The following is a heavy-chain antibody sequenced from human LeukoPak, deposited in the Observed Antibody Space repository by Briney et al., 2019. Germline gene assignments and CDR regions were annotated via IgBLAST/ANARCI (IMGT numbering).Heavy chain of an antibody. V-gene: IGHV1-18*01. Sequence: ASVKVSCKASGYTFTSYGISWVRQAPGQGLEWMGWISAYNGNTNYAQKLQGRVTMTTDTSTSTAYMELSSLRSEDTAVYYCATRAYYYGAFDIWGQGTMVTVSS. D-gene: IGHD3-10*01. CDR3: ATRAYYYGAFDI. J-gene: IGHJ3*02. CDR1: GYTFTSYG. CDR2: ISAYNGNT.